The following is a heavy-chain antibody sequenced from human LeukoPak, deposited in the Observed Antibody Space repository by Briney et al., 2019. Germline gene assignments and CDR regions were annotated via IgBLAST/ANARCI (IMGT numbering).Heavy chain of an antibody. V-gene: IGHV3-30-3*01. J-gene: IGHJ5*02. CDR1: GFTFSSYA. D-gene: IGHD6-13*01. Sequence: PGGSLRLSCAASGFTFSSYAMHWVRQAPGKGLEWVAVISYDGSNKYYADSVKGRFTISRDNSKNTLYLQMNSLRAEDTAVYYCASAAYSSSWYNWFDPWGQGTLVTVSS. CDR2: ISYDGSNK. CDR3: ASAAYSSSWYNWFDP.